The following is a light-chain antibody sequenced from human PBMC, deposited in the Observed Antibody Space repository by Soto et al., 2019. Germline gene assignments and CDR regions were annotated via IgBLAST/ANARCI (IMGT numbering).Light chain of an antibody. CDR3: QQYSSTTRT. J-gene: IGKJ1*01. CDR2: GAS. V-gene: IGKV3-20*01. Sequence: IVLTQSPCSLSLSPGERVTLTCRASHHLXSNYLAWYQQIPGQAPRIPXDGASSRASGSPDRLSGSGSGTDFTRKIRRREPEDVAAYYCQQYSSTTRTFGQGTKVDI. CDR1: HHLXSNY.